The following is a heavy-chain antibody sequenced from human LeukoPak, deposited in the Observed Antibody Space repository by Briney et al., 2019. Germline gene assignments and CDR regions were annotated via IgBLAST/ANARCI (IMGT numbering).Heavy chain of an antibody. D-gene: IGHD3-9*01. CDR1: GGTFSIYA. Sequence: ASVKVSCKASGGTFSIYAISWVRQAPGQGLEWMGWINPNSGGTNYAQKFQGRVTMTRDTSISTAYMELRRLRSDDTAVYYCARVPPYDILTGYYHENWFDPWGQGTLVTVSS. V-gene: IGHV1-2*02. J-gene: IGHJ5*02. CDR2: INPNSGGT. CDR3: ARVPPYDILTGYYHENWFDP.